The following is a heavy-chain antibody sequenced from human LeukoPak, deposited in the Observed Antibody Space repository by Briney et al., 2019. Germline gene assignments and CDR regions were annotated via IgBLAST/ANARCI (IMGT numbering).Heavy chain of an antibody. CDR1: GGSISSYY. J-gene: IGHJ5*02. V-gene: IGHV4-59*12. Sequence: SETLSLTCTVSGGSISSYYWSWIRQPPGKGLEWIGYIYYSGSTNYNPSLKSRVTISVDTSKNQFSLKLSSVTAADTAVYYCARLSTGYSSGWYAFPWFDPWGQGTLVTVSS. CDR3: ARLSTGYSSGWYAFPWFDP. D-gene: IGHD6-19*01. CDR2: IYYSGST.